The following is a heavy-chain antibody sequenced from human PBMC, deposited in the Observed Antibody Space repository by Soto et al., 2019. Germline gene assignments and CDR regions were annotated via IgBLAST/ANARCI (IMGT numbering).Heavy chain of an antibody. CDR1: GFTFSSNW. CDR3: ARDGEGY. J-gene: IGHJ4*02. CDR2: INTDGSKT. V-gene: IGHV3-74*01. D-gene: IGHD2-21*01. Sequence: EVQLVESGGGLVQPGGSLRLSCAASGFTFSSNWMHWFRRVPGKGLVWVSRINTDGSKTNYADSVKGRFTTSRDNAKNMLYLHMNSLRVEDTAVYYCARDGEGYWGQGTLVTVSS.